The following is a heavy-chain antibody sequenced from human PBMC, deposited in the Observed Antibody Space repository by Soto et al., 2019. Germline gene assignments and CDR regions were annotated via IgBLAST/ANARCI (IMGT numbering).Heavy chain of an antibody. CDR1: GFTVSSNY. D-gene: IGHD2-15*01. J-gene: IGHJ6*03. CDR2: IYSGGST. V-gene: IGHV3-66*01. CDR3: ARDRGGPIVAATLTYYYYHMDV. Sequence: HPGGSLRLSCAASGFTVSSNYMSWVRQAPGKGLEWVSVIYSGGSTYYADSVKGRFTISRDNSKNTLYLQMNSLRAEDTAVYYCARDRGGPIVAATLTYYYYHMDVWGKGTTVTVSS.